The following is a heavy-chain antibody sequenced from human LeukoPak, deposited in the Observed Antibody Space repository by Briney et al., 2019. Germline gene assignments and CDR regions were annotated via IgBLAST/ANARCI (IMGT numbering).Heavy chain of an antibody. CDR3: ARGSSSWPYYYYGMDV. CDR1: GFTVSSNY. CDR2: IYSGGST. V-gene: IGHV3-53*01. J-gene: IGHJ6*02. Sequence: HPGGSLRLSCAASGFTVSSNYMSWVRQAPGKGLEWVSVIYSGGSTYYADSVKGRFTISRDNSKNTLYLQMNSLRAEDTAVYYCARGSSSWPYYYYGMDVWGQGTTVTVSS. D-gene: IGHD6-13*01.